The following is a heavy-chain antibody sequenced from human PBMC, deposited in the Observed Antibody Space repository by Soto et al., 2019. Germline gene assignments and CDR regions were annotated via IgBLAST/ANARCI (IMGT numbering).Heavy chain of an antibody. J-gene: IGHJ6*02. CDR3: AKDEGYSYGMDV. V-gene: IGHV3-30*18. CDR1: GFTFSSYG. D-gene: IGHD5-18*01. Sequence: SGGSLRLSCAASGFTFSSYGMHWVRQAPGKGLEWVALISYDGSNKYYADSVKGRFTISRDNSKNTLFLQLNSLRVEDTAVYYCAKDEGYSYGMDVWGQGTTVTVSS. CDR2: ISYDGSNK.